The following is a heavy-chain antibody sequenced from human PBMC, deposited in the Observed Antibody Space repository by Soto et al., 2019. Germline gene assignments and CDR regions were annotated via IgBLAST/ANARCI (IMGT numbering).Heavy chain of an antibody. Sequence: GESLKISCKGSGYSFTSYWISWVRQMPGKGLEGVGRIDRSDSYTNYSPSFQGHVTISADKSISTPYLQWSSLKASDTAMYYCASQGSGSYYSYYYGMDAWGQGTTVTVSS. CDR1: GYSFTSYW. CDR2: IDRSDSYT. D-gene: IGHD1-26*01. J-gene: IGHJ6*02. V-gene: IGHV5-10-1*01. CDR3: ASQGSGSYYSYYYGMDA.